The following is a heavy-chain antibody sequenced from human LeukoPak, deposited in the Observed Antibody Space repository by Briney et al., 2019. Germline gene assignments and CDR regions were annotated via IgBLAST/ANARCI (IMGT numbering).Heavy chain of an antibody. CDR1: GLTFSSYG. D-gene: IGHD4-11*01. V-gene: IGHV3-33*06. CDR2: IWYDGSNK. J-gene: IGHJ4*02. CDR3: AKEAHPYSNAYYFDY. Sequence: PGGSLRLSCAASGLTFSSYGMHWVRQAPGKGLEWVAVIWYDGSNKYYADSVKGRFTISRDNSKNTLYLQMNSLRAEDTAVYYCAKEAHPYSNAYYFDYWGQGTLVTVSS.